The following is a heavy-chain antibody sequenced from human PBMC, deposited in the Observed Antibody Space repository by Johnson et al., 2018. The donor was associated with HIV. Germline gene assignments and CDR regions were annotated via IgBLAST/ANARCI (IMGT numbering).Heavy chain of an antibody. J-gene: IGHJ3*02. D-gene: IGHD1-1*01. CDR2: ISYDGSNK. CDR3: ARDAAKLEEDDAFDI. V-gene: IGHV3-30*03. CDR1: GFTFSSYG. Sequence: QVQLVESGGGVVQPGGSLRLSCAASGFTFSSYGMHWVRQAPGKGLEWVAVISYDGSNKYYADSVKGRFTISRDNSKNTLYLQMNSLRVEDTAVYYCARDAAKLEEDDAFDIWGQGTMVTVSS.